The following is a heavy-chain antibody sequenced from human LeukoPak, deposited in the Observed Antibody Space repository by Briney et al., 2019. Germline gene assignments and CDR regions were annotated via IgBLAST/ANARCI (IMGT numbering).Heavy chain of an antibody. J-gene: IGHJ5*02. CDR1: GGSSSGYY. Sequence: KPSETLSLTCAVYGGSSSGYYWSWIRQPPGKGLEWIGEINHSGSTNYNPSLKSRVTISVDTSKNQFSLKLSSVTAADTAVYYCARSPFNNWFDPWGQGTLVTVSS. V-gene: IGHV4-34*01. CDR3: ARSPFNNWFDP. CDR2: INHSGST.